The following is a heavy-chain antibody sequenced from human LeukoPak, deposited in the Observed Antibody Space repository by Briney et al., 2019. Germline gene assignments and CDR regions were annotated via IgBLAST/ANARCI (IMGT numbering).Heavy chain of an antibody. V-gene: IGHV4-31*03. CDR3: ARGSRIINMVRGVIGWGVSWFAP. CDR2: IYYSGST. D-gene: IGHD3-10*01. Sequence: SQTLSLTCTVSGGSISSGGYYWSWIRQHPGKGLEWIGYIYYSGSTYYDPSLKSRVTISVDTSKNPSSLELSSVNAADTAVYYCARGSRIINMVRGVIGWGVSWFAPWGQGTLVTVSS. CDR1: GGSISSGGYY. J-gene: IGHJ5*02.